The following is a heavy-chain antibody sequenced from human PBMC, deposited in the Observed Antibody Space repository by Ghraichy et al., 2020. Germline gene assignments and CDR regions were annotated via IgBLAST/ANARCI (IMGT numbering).Heavy chain of an antibody. CDR1: AVSLSSGGYY. J-gene: IGHJ6*03. D-gene: IGHD3-16*01. V-gene: IGHV4-30-4*01. CDR2: LYYGSNT. CDR3: TVKPTYTTSSYYYMDV. Sequence: SETLSLTCTFFAVSLSSGGYYSCWIRQPPGKPLEWIAYLYYGSNTYYNLSLKTRVNISVDTSKNLFSLNLKFVTAAGTSVYFCTVKPTYTTSSYYYMDVWR.